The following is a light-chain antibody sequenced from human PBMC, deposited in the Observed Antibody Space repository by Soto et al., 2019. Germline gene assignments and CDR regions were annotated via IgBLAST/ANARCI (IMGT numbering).Light chain of an antibody. CDR3: VSYTPSASYV. Sequence: QSALTQPASVSGSPGQSITISCTGTSSDVGNYIFVSWYRQHPGKAPKLMIYDINNRPSGVSNRFSGSKFGNTASLTISGLQAEDEADYYCVSYTPSASYVFGTGTKVTVL. CDR1: SSDVGNYIF. CDR2: DIN. V-gene: IGLV2-14*01. J-gene: IGLJ1*01.